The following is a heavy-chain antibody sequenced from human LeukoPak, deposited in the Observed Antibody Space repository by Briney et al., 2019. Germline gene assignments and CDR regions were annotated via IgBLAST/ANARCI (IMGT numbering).Heavy chain of an antibody. Sequence: PGGSLRLSCAASGLTFSSFGMSWVRQAPGKGLEWVSAITGSGYTTYYADSVKGRFTISRDNSKNTLYLQMNSLRADDTALYYCAKATTRGAAPTYYYYGMDVWGHGTTVIVSS. V-gene: IGHV3-23*01. CDR3: AKATTRGAAPTYYYYGMDV. J-gene: IGHJ6*02. CDR1: GLTFSSFG. D-gene: IGHD1-1*01. CDR2: ITGSGYTT.